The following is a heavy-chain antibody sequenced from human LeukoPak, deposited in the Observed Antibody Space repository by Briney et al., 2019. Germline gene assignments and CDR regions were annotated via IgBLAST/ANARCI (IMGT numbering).Heavy chain of an antibody. V-gene: IGHV3-7*01. CDR2: IKGDGSET. D-gene: IGHD5-24*01. Sequence: PGGSLRLSCAASGFTFSSYWMSWVRQAPQKGLEWAASIKGDGSETFYVDSVKGRFTISRDNAQRSLFLQMNSLRAEDTAVYYCVRWRWLQSEFDYWGQGTLVTVSS. CDR1: GFTFSSYW. J-gene: IGHJ4*02. CDR3: VRWRWLQSEFDY.